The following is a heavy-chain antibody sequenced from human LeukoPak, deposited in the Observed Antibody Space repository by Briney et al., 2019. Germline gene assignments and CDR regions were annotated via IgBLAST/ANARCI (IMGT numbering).Heavy chain of an antibody. CDR2: INSDGSST. CDR3: ARVGTAHVPYAIDY. CDR1: GFTFSSYW. V-gene: IGHV3-74*01. Sequence: GGSLRLSCAASGFTFSSYWMHWVRQAPGKGLVWVSRINSDGSSTSYADPVKGRFTISRDNAKNTLYLQMNSLRAEDTAVYYCARVGTAHVPYAIDYWGQGTLVTVSS. J-gene: IGHJ4*02. D-gene: IGHD1-1*01.